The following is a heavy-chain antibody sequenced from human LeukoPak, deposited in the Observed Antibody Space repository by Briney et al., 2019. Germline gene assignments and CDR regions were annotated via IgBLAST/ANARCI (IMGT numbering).Heavy chain of an antibody. CDR1: GGSISSYF. CDR3: GGDKSTSSSVEY. CDR2: IYYSGST. D-gene: IGHD2-2*01. Sequence: SETLSLTCTVSGGSISSYFWIWLRQPPGKGLEGIGHIYYSGSTDYNRSLRSRVTLSVDTSQNQFSLRLSSLTAAGTAVYYCGGDKSTSSSVEYWGQGTLVTVSS. J-gene: IGHJ4*02. V-gene: IGHV4-59*08.